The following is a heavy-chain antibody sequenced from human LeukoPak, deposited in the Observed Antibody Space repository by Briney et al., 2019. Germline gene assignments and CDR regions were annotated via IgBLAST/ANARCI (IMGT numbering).Heavy chain of an antibody. V-gene: IGHV4-34*01. Sequence: SETLSLTCAVCGGSFSGYYWSWIRPPPGKGLEWIGEINHSGSTNYNPSLKSRVTISVDTSKNQFSLKLSSVTAADTAVYYCARIRLSGGYPKKKYYFDYWGQGTLVTVSS. J-gene: IGHJ4*02. D-gene: IGHD2-15*01. CDR2: INHSGST. CDR1: GGSFSGYY. CDR3: ARIRLSGGYPKKKYYFDY.